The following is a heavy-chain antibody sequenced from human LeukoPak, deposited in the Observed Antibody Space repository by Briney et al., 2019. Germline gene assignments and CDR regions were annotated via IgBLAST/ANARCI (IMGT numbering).Heavy chain of an antibody. Sequence: PSETLSLTCTVSGGSISSSSYYWGWIRQPPGKGLEWIGSIYYSGSTYYNPSLKSRVTISVDTSKNQFSLKLSSVTAADTAVYYCARQEEFDKRYFDWLLSGRPNNWFDPWGQGTLVTVSS. D-gene: IGHD3-9*01. J-gene: IGHJ5*02. CDR3: ARQEEFDKRYFDWLLSGRPNNWFDP. V-gene: IGHV4-39*01. CDR2: IYYSGST. CDR1: GGSISSSSYY.